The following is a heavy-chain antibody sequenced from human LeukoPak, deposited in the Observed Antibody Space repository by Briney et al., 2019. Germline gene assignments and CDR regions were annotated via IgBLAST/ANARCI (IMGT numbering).Heavy chain of an antibody. Sequence: PSETLSLTCTVSGGSLSSYYWSWLRQPAGKGLEWIGRIYTSGSTNYNPSLKSRVTMSVDTSKNQFSLKLSSVTAADTAVYYCARGGYDIPLGPWGQGTLVTVSS. CDR2: IYTSGST. D-gene: IGHD3-9*01. V-gene: IGHV4-4*07. J-gene: IGHJ5*02. CDR3: ARGGYDIPLGP. CDR1: GGSLSSYY.